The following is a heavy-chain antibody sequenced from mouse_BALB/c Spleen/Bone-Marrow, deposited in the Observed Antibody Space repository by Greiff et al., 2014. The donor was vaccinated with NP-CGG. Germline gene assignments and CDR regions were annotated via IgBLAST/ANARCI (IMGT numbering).Heavy chain of an antibody. CDR2: IYPGDGNT. Sequence: QVQLQQSEPELVKPGASVKISCKASGYAFSSSWMNWVKQRPGQGLEWIGRIYPGDGNTNYNGKFKGKATLTADKSSTTAYMQLSSLTSVDSAVYFCALYDYDRLSWFAYWGQGTLVPVSP. CDR1: GYAFSSSW. V-gene: IGHV1-82*01. D-gene: IGHD2-4*01. CDR3: ALYDYDRLSWFAY. J-gene: IGHJ3*01.